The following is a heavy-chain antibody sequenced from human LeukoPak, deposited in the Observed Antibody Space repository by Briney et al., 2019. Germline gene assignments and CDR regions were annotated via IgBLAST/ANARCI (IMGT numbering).Heavy chain of an antibody. Sequence: PGGSLTLSCAASGFTFSSYAIQWVRPAPGKGLEWVANIKEDGSEKNYVDSVKGRFTIYRDNAKNSVFLQMNSLRAEDTTVYYCARNTRYGDNDYWGQGALVTVSS. CDR3: ARNTRYGDNDY. CDR2: IKEDGSEK. D-gene: IGHD4-17*01. J-gene: IGHJ4*02. CDR1: GFTFSSYA. V-gene: IGHV3-7*05.